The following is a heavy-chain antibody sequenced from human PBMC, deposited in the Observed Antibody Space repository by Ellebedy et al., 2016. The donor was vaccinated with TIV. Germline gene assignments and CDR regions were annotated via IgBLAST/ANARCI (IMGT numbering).Heavy chain of an antibody. J-gene: IGHJ4*02. Sequence: SETLSLXXTVSGGSISSYYWSWIRQPPGKGLEWIGYIYYSGSTNYNPSLKSRVTISVDTSKNQFSLKLSSVTAADTAVYYCARGWIQPDYWGQGTLVTVSS. CDR2: IYYSGST. CDR1: GGSISSYY. CDR3: ARGWIQPDY. D-gene: IGHD5-18*01. V-gene: IGHV4-59*01.